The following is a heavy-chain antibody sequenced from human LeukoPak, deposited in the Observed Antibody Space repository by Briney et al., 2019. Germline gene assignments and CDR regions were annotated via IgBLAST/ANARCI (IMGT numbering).Heavy chain of an antibody. Sequence: GGSLRLSCAASGFTVSSNYMSWVRQAPGKGLEWVSVIYSGGSTYYADSVKGRFTISRDNSKNTLYLQMNSLRAEDTAVYYCARRIRGVIYFDYWGQGTLVTVSS. D-gene: IGHD3-10*01. CDR1: GFTVSSNY. CDR3: ARRIRGVIYFDY. CDR2: IYSGGST. J-gene: IGHJ4*02. V-gene: IGHV3-66*04.